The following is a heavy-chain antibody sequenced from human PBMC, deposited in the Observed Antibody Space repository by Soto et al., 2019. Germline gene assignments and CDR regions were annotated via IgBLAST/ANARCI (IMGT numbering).Heavy chain of an antibody. J-gene: IGHJ4*02. V-gene: IGHV1-18*01. CDR3: GRDNTPLCY. CDR1: GYTFTSYS. Sequence: QVQLVQSGAAVKKPEASVKVSCKASGYTFTSYSIIGTRHAAGQGIEWMGWISAHHGHTNYAQKLKGRVTLTTDTATRTAYMELRRLRSDARAVYDCGRDNTPLCYWVKGTMVTVYS. CDR2: ISAHHGHT. D-gene: IGHD2-15*01.